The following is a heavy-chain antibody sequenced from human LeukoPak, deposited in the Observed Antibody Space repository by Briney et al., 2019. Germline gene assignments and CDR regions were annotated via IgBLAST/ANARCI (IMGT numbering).Heavy chain of an antibody. Sequence: ASVKVSCKASGYTFTSYYMHWVRQAPGQGLEWMGIINSSGGSSSYAQKFQGRVTLTRDTSTRTVYMEMSSLRSADTAVYYCARDLRDGSGSYSFDYWGQGTLVTVSS. D-gene: IGHD3-10*01. J-gene: IGHJ4*02. CDR1: GYTFTSYY. V-gene: IGHV1-46*01. CDR3: ARDLRDGSGSYSFDY. CDR2: INSSGGSS.